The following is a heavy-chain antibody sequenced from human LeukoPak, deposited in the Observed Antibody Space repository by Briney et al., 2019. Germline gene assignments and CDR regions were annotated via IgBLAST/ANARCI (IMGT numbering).Heavy chain of an antibody. Sequence: SETLCLTCTIFGDSVSRSDSYWDWIRQPPGKGLEWIGTIYYSGRTYYSPSLKSRVTLSVDMSNNQFSLTLSSVTAADTALYFCARRRYYDSSGYLEWGQGTLVTVSS. V-gene: IGHV4-39*01. J-gene: IGHJ1*01. CDR2: IYYSGRT. D-gene: IGHD3-22*01. CDR3: ARRRYYDSSGYLE. CDR1: GDSVSRSDSY.